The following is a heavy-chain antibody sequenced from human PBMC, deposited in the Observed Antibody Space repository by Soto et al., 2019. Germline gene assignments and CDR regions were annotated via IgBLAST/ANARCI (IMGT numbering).Heavy chain of an antibody. CDR3: ARARSRGYNYDLYIRYVSGT. Sequence: GGSLRLSWAASGFAFPTYWMNWVRQVPGKGLVWVSRLHAGGSTTNYADSVKGRFTVSRDNAKNTLFLLMNSLTADDTAVYYCARARSRGYNYDLYIRYVSGTWAQGTLVTVSS. D-gene: IGHD5-18*01. V-gene: IGHV3-74*01. CDR1: GFAFPTYW. J-gene: IGHJ5*02. CDR2: LHAGGSTT.